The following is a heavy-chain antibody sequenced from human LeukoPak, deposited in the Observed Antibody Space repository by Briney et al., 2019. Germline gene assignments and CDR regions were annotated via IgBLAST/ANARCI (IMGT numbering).Heavy chain of an antibody. V-gene: IGHV3-23*01. J-gene: IGHJ4*02. D-gene: IGHD2-2*01. CDR3: AKDTYCSSTGCYRGYFDY. CDR1: GFTFSSYA. Sequence: SGGSLRLSCAASGFTFSSYAMSWVRQAPGKGLEWVSGISGSGGSTYYAVSVKGRFTISRDNSQNTLYLQMNSLRTEDTAVYYCAKDTYCSSTGCYRGYFDYWGQGTLVTVSS. CDR2: ISGSGGST.